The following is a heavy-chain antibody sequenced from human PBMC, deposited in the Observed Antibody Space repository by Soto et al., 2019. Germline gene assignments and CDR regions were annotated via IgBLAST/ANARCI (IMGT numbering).Heavy chain of an antibody. CDR3: AREGSYYYGLGSYYNGPQYYGMDV. V-gene: IGHV6-1*01. D-gene: IGHD3-10*01. Sequence: SQTLSLTCVISGDSVSSNSAAWNWIRQSPSRGLEWLGRTYYRSKWYNDYAVSVKSRITINPDTSKNQFSLQLNSVTPEDTAVYYCAREGSYYYGLGSYYNGPQYYGMDVWGQGTTVTVSS. J-gene: IGHJ6*02. CDR2: TYYRSKWYN. CDR1: GDSVSSNSAA.